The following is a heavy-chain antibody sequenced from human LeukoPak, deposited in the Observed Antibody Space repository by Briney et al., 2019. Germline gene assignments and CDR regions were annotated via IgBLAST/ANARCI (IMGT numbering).Heavy chain of an antibody. Sequence: PGRSLRLSCAASGFTFSSYGMHWVRQAPGKGLEWVAVISYDGGNKYYADSVKGRFTISRDNAKNSLYLQMNSLRAEDTAVYYCARGCSGGSCYSDYYYYYMDVWGKGTTVTISS. J-gene: IGHJ6*03. CDR3: ARGCSGGSCYSDYYYYYMDV. V-gene: IGHV3-30*03. CDR2: ISYDGGNK. CDR1: GFTFSSYG. D-gene: IGHD2-15*01.